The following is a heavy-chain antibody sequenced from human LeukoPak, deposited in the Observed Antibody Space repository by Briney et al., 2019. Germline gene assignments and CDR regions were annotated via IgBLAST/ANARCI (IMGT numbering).Heavy chain of an antibody. CDR1: GYTLTSYF. V-gene: IGHV1-18*04. CDR2: ISCYNGDT. CDR3: ARDPSNTSGYYVYHDY. D-gene: IGHD6-19*01. Sequence: ASVKVSCKASGYTLTSYFMHWVQQAPGQGLEWMGWISCYNGDTRYAQKFQGRVTMTKDTSTSTVHMELRSLRSDDTAVYYCARDPSNTSGYYVYHDYWGQGALVTVSS. J-gene: IGHJ4*02.